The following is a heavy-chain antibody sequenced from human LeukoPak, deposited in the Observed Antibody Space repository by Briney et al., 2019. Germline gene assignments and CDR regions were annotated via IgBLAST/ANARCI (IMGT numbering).Heavy chain of an antibody. D-gene: IGHD4-17*01. Sequence: GGSLRLSCTVSGFTFGDYAMSWFRQAPGKGLEWVGFIRRTVYGGITEYAASVKGRFTISRDDSKSIDYLQMNSLKTEDTAVYYCARDKEYGDPPRTFLYWGQGTLVTVSS. CDR3: ARDKEYGDPPRTFLY. CDR2: IRRTVYGGIT. CDR1: GFTFGDYA. J-gene: IGHJ4*02. V-gene: IGHV3-49*03.